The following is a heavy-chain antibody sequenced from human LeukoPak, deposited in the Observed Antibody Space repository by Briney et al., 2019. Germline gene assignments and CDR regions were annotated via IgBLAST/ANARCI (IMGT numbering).Heavy chain of an antibody. CDR3: SRGVGATDN. D-gene: IGHD1-26*01. CDR1: GFIFRIYG. J-gene: IGHJ4*02. CDR2: ISYEGDST. Sequence: QAGGSLRLSCAASGFIFRIYGMHWVRQAPGKGLEWVALISYEGDSTYYADSVKGRFTTSRDNAKNTLYLQMNSLRAEDTAVYYCSRGVGATDNWGRGTLVTVSS. V-gene: IGHV3-30*03.